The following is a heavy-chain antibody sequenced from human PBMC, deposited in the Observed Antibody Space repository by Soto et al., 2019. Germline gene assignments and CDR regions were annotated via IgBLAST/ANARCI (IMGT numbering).Heavy chain of an antibody. D-gene: IGHD3-3*01. CDR1: GFVSTNYT. Sequence: ASVKVSSQAPGFVSTNYTLHRARQAPAQSLEWMGRSNAANGNTQYSQNFQGRVTFTSDASASTAFMELTNLRFEDKAMYYCATDDGRNWRLWGQGTLVTGSS. CDR2: SNAANGNT. J-gene: IGHJ4*02. V-gene: IGHV1-3*01. CDR3: ATDDGRNWRL.